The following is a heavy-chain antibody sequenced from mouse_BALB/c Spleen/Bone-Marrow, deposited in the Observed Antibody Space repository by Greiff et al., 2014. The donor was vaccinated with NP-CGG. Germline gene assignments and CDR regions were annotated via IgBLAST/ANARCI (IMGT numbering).Heavy chain of an antibody. CDR1: GFNIKDTY. CDR2: IDPANGNT. J-gene: IGHJ3*01. CDR3: AYYRYDEGGFAF. D-gene: IGHD2-14*01. V-gene: IGHV14-3*02. Sequence: VQLQQSGAELVKPGASVKLSCTASGFNIKDTYMHWVKQRPEQGLEWIVGIDPANGNTKYDPKFQGKATITADTSPNTAYLQLSSLTSEDTAVYYCAYYRYDEGGFAFWGQGTLVTVSA.